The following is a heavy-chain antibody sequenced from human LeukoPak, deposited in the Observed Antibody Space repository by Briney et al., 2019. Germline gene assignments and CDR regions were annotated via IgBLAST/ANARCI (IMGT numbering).Heavy chain of an antibody. CDR3: ASRLVRGYSYGYVGFDY. CDR1: GYTFTGYY. J-gene: IGHJ4*02. D-gene: IGHD5-18*01. Sequence: ASVKVSCKASGYTFTGYYMHWVRQAPGQGLEWMGWINPNSGGTNYAQKFQGRVTMTRDTSISTAYMELSRLRSDDTAVYYCASRLVRGYSYGYVGFDYWGQGTLVTVSS. V-gene: IGHV1-2*02. CDR2: INPNSGGT.